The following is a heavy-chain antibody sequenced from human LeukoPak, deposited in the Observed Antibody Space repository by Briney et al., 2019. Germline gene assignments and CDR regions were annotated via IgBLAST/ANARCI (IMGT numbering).Heavy chain of an antibody. CDR2: INPSGGST. CDR3: ARDHGNYYDSSGYYPADY. CDR1: GYTFTSYY. D-gene: IGHD3-22*01. V-gene: IGHV1-46*01. Sequence: ASVKVSCKASGYTFTSYYMHWVRQAPGQGLEWMGIINPSGGSTSYAQKFRGRVTMTRDTSTSTVYMELSSLRSEDTAVYYCARDHGNYYDSSGYYPADYWGQGTLVTVSS. J-gene: IGHJ4*02.